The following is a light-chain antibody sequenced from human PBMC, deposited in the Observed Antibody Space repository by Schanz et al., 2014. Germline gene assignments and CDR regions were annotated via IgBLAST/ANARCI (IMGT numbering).Light chain of an antibody. V-gene: IGLV2-14*03. Sequence: QSALTQPASVSGSPGQSITISCTGTSSDVGVYNYVSWYQQLPGKAPKLMIYDASNRPSGVSNRFSGSKSGASASLAITGFQAEDEADYYCQSYDSSLSGGVFGGGTKLTVL. CDR3: QSYDSSLSGGV. CDR2: DAS. J-gene: IGLJ2*01. CDR1: SSDVGVYNY.